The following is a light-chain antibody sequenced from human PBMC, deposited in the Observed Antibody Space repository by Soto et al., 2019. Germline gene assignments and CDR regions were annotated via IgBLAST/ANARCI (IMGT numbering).Light chain of an antibody. CDR2: GAS. Sequence: EIVMTQSLATLSVSPGARVTLSCRASQSVSSNLAWYQQKPGQAPRLLIYGASTRATGIPVRFSGGGSGTEFTLTISSLQSEDFATYYCQQYNNWPRTFGQGTKLGIK. CDR3: QQYNNWPRT. J-gene: IGKJ2*01. V-gene: IGKV3-15*01. CDR1: QSVSSN.